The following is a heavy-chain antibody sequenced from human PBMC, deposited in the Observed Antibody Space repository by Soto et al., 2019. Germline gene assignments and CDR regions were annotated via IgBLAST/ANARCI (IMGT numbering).Heavy chain of an antibody. Sequence: SQTLPPTCTLSGTSISGFYWRCIWKSAGKGLEWIGRIYATGTPAYNPALKSRVMMSVDTPKKQFSLKLRSVTAADTAVYYCVRDGTKTLRDWFDPWGQGISVTVSS. D-gene: IGHD1-1*01. CDR2: IYATGTP. J-gene: IGHJ5*02. V-gene: IGHV4-4*07. CDR3: VRDGTKTLRDWFDP. CDR1: GTSISGFY.